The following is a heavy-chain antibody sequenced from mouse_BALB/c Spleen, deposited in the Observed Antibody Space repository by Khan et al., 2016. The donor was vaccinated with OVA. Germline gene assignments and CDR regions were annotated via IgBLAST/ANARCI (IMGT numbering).Heavy chain of an antibody. J-gene: IGHJ2*01. CDR1: DFSFTGYT. CDR2: IDPYNGGT. D-gene: IGHD1-1*01. CDR3: SLLRVYFDY. Sequence: VQLQQSGPELVKPGASLKMSCKASDFSFTGYTMNWLKQSHGKNLEWIGLIDPYNGGTSYNQKFMGKATLTVDKSSSTAYIELLSLTSEDSAVYYCSLLRVYFDYWGQGTTLTVSS. V-gene: IGHV1-34*01.